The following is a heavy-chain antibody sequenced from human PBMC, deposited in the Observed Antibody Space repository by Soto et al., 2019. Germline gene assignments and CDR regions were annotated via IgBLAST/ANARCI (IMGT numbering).Heavy chain of an antibody. Sequence: QVQLQQWGAGLLKPSETLSLTCAVYGGSFSGYYWSWIRQPPGKGLEWIGEINHSGSTNYNPSLKSRVTISVDTSKNQFSLKLSSVTAADTAVYYCASARIAAAGKVNWFDPWGQGTLVTVSS. J-gene: IGHJ5*02. CDR3: ASARIAAAGKVNWFDP. V-gene: IGHV4-34*01. CDR1: GGSFSGYY. CDR2: INHSGST. D-gene: IGHD6-13*01.